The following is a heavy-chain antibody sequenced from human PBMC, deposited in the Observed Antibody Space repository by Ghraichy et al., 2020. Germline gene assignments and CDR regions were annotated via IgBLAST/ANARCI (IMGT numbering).Heavy chain of an antibody. CDR1: GSTFSSYW. J-gene: IGHJ6*02. CDR2: IKQDGSEK. D-gene: IGHD4-17*01. V-gene: IGHV3-7*01. Sequence: GGSLRLSCAASGSTFSSYWMSWVRQAPGKGLEWVANIKQDGSEKYYVDSVKGRFTISRDNAKNSLYLQMNSLRAEDTAVYYCARRNDYGIPRMDVWGQGTTVTVSS. CDR3: ARRNDYGIPRMDV.